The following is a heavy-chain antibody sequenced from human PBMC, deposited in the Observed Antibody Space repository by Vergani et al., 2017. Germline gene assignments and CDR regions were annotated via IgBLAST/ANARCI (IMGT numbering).Heavy chain of an antibody. Sequence: QVQLVQSGAEVKKPGSSVKVSCKASGGTFSSYAISWVRQAPGQGLEWMGRIIPILGTANYAQKFQGRVTMTADESTSTAYMELSSLSAEDTAVYYCARDYDSSGYRLGYWGQGTLVTVSS. CDR3: ARDYDSSGYRLGY. D-gene: IGHD3-22*01. CDR1: GGTFSSYA. J-gene: IGHJ4*02. V-gene: IGHV1-69*11. CDR2: IIPILGTA.